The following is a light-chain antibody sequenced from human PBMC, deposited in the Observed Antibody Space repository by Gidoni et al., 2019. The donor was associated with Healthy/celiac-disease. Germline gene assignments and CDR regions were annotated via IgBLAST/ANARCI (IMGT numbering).Light chain of an antibody. Sequence: QSALTQPASVSGSPGQSITISCTGTSSDVGGYNYVSWYQQHPGKAPKLMLYDVSTRPSGVSNRCSGSKSGNTASLTISGLQAEDEADYYCSSYTSSSTLEVFGGGTKLTV. J-gene: IGLJ3*02. CDR2: DVS. CDR3: SSYTSSSTLEV. CDR1: SSDVGGYNY. V-gene: IGLV2-14*03.